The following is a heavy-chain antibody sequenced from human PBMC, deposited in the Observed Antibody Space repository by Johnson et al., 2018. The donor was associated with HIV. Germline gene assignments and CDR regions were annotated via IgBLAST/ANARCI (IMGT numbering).Heavy chain of an antibody. V-gene: IGHV3-11*04. CDR3: TGRDLLRAFDI. D-gene: IGHD2-15*01. Sequence: QVQLVESGGGLVKPGGSLRLSCAASGFTFSDYYMSWIRQAPGKGLAWVSYISSSGSTIYYADSVKGRFTISRDNGNNSLYLQMNSLRAEDAAVYYCTGRDLLRAFDIWGQGTMVTVSS. CDR2: ISSSGSTI. CDR1: GFTFSDYY. J-gene: IGHJ3*02.